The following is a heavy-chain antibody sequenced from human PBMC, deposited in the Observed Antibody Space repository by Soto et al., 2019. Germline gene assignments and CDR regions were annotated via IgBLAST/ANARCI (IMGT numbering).Heavy chain of an antibody. D-gene: IGHD5-12*01. CDR3: ARGIRGYSGYDQDY. J-gene: IGHJ4*02. V-gene: IGHV4-31*03. Sequence: PSETLSLTCTVSGGSISSGAYYWCWIRQHPGKGLEWIGYIYYSGSTYYNPSLKSRVTISVDTSKNQFSLKLSSVTAADTAVYYCARGIRGYSGYDQDYWGQGTLVT. CDR2: IYYSGST. CDR1: GGSISSGAYY.